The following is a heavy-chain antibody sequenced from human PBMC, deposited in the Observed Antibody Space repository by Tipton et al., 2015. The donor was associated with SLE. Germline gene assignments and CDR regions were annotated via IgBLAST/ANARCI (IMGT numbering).Heavy chain of an antibody. V-gene: IGHV1-18*01. CDR2: ISGYNDNT. J-gene: IGHJ4*02. Sequence: QSGPEVKKPGASVKVSCKASGYTFTNYGISWVRQAPGQGLEWMGWISGYNDNTNYAQNFQDRVTMTTDTSPRTVYMELRSLRSDDTAIYYCARETDGMNYFGYWGQGTLVTVSS. D-gene: IGHD1-1*01. CDR1: GYTFTNYG. CDR3: ARETDGMNYFGY.